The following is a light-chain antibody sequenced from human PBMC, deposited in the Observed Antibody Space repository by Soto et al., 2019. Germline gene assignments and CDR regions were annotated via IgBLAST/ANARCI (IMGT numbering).Light chain of an antibody. CDR3: QQYQSLT. V-gene: IGKV3-20*01. J-gene: IGKJ4*01. CDR2: GAF. Sequence: EIMMAQSPATPSVSPGERATLSCRASHSVSRSYLAWYQHKPGQAPRLLSHGAFSRVTGIPDRFSGSGSGTDFTLTISRLEPEDFAVYYCQQYQSLTFGGGTKVDIK. CDR1: HSVSRSY.